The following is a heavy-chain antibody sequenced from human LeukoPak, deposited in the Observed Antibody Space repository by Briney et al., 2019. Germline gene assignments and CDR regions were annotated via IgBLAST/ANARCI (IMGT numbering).Heavy chain of an antibody. CDR1: GFTVNSNC. Sequence: PGGSLRLSCVASGFTVNSNCMSWVRQAPGKGLDWVSVIYSDGSTYYSDSVKGRFTISRDSSKNTLYLQMNSLGADDTAVYYYARERIYFGSGGDLRDARLFYYYGMDVWGQGTTVTVSS. CDR2: IYSDGST. D-gene: IGHD3-10*01. J-gene: IGHJ6*02. V-gene: IGHV3-53*01. CDR3: ARERIYFGSGGDLRDARLFYYYGMDV.